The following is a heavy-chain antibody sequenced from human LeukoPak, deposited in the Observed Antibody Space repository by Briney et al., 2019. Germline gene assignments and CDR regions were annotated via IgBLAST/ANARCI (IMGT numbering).Heavy chain of an antibody. V-gene: IGHV3-7*01. CDR3: AGLNSQYYDFWSGYPVGWFDP. CDR1: GFTFSSYW. Sequence: PGGSLRLSCAASGFTFSSYWMSWARQAPGKGLEWVANIKQDGSEKYYVDSVKGRFTISRDNAKNSLYLQMNSLRAEDTAVYYCAGLNSQYYDFWSGYPVGWFDPWGQGTLVTVSS. J-gene: IGHJ5*02. CDR2: IKQDGSEK. D-gene: IGHD3-3*01.